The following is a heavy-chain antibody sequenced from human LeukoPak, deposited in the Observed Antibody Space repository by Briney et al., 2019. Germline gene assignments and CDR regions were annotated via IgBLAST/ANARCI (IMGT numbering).Heavy chain of an antibody. J-gene: IGHJ5*02. D-gene: IGHD2-2*01. CDR1: GFPFRTLD. Sequence: GGSLRLSCAASGFPFRTLDFHCVRQATGKGLEWVSSIGSAGDTYYPVSVKGRFTISRENAKNSLYLQMDSLRAADTALYFCARGSSFGFDPWGQGTLVTVSS. CDR3: ARGSSFGFDP. V-gene: IGHV3-13*04. CDR2: IGSAGDT.